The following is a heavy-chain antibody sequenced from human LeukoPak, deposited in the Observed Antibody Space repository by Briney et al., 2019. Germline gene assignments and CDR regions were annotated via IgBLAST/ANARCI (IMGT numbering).Heavy chain of an antibody. D-gene: IGHD6-19*01. Sequence: PGGSLRLSCAASGFTFSSYAMHWVRQAPGKGLEWVAVISYGGSNKYYADSVKGRFTISRDNSKNTLYLQMNSLRSEDTAVYYCARDSHPVASRFSSGWREVGTLDYWGQGTLVTVSS. CDR2: ISYGGSNK. J-gene: IGHJ4*02. CDR1: GFTFSSYA. CDR3: ARDSHPVASRFSSGWREVGTLDY. V-gene: IGHV3-30-3*01.